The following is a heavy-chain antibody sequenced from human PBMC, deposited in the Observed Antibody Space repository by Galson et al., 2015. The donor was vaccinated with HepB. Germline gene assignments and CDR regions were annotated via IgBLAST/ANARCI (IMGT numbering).Heavy chain of an antibody. CDR1: GGTFGTSA. CDR3: AREVDVDGSRRSYNILDV. Sequence: SVKVSCKASGGTFGTSAVSWVRQAPGQGLEWLGGITPMFNSGKTAQKFQGRATITADKSTGIAYMEMRGLTFEDTAVYYCAREVDVDGSRRSYNILDVWGEGTMVTVSS. V-gene: IGHV1-69*06. J-gene: IGHJ3*01. CDR2: ITPMFNSG. D-gene: IGHD3-10*01.